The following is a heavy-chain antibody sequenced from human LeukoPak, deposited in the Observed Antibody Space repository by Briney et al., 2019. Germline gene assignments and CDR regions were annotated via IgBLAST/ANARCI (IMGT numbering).Heavy chain of an antibody. CDR2: IWYDGSNK. V-gene: IGHV3-33*01. CDR3: ARESDSGSYHDFDY. D-gene: IGHD3-10*01. CDR1: GFTFSSYG. Sequence: PGRSLRLSCAASGFTFSSYGMHWVRQAPGKGLEWVAVIWYDGSNKYYADSVKGRFTISRDNSKNTLYLQMNNLRPDDTAVYYCARESDSGSYHDFDYWGQGTPVTVSS. J-gene: IGHJ4*02.